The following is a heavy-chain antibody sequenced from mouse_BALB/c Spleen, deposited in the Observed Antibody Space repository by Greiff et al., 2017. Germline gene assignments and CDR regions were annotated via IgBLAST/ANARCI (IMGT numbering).Heavy chain of an antibody. CDR1: GFSLTSYG. V-gene: IGHV2-2*02. Sequence: VQLQQSGPGLVQPSQSLSITCTVSGFSLTSYGVHWVRQSPGKGLEWLGVIWSGGSTDYNAAFISRLSISKDNSKSQVFFKMNSLQANDTAIYYCARLEEDYAMDYWGQGTSVTVSS. CDR2: IWSGGST. CDR3: ARLEEDYAMDY. J-gene: IGHJ4*01.